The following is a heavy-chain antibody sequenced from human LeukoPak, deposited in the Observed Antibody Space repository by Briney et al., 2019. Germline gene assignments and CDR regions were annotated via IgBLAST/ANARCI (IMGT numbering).Heavy chain of an antibody. Sequence: ASVKVSCKASGYTFIDYYIHWVRQAPGQGLEWMGWINPNSGGTNYGQKFQGRVTMTRDTSISTAYMELSRPISDETAVYYCARIRYYYGSGSCSLGYWGQGTLVTVSS. CDR3: ARIRYYYGSGSCSLGY. CDR1: GYTFIDYY. D-gene: IGHD3-10*01. J-gene: IGHJ4*02. V-gene: IGHV1-2*02. CDR2: INPNSGGT.